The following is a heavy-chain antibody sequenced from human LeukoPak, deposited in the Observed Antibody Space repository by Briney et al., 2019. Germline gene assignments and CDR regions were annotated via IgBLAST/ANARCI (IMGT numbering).Heavy chain of an antibody. J-gene: IGHJ2*01. V-gene: IGHV4-59*01. Sequence: SETLSLTCTVSGGSISSYYWSWIRQPPGKGLEWIGYIYYSGSTNYNPSLKSRVTISVDTSKNQFSLKLSSVTAADTAVYYCARRPPPYSGSYWYFDLWGRRTLVTVSS. CDR3: ARRPPPYSGSYWYFDL. D-gene: IGHD1-26*01. CDR1: GGSISSYY. CDR2: IYYSGST.